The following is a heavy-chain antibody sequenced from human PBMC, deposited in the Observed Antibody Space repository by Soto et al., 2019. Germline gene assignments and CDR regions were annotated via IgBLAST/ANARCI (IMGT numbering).Heavy chain of an antibody. J-gene: IGHJ4*02. D-gene: IGHD3-10*01. CDR2: ISSSGSTA. Sequence: PGGSLRVSGAASGFTFRRFELHWVRQAPGKGLEWISYISSSGSTAYYASSVEGRFTISRDNANNSVYLQMDSLRAEDTALYSCTRAAWFPYLSFYWGQGALVTVSS. V-gene: IGHV3-48*03. CDR1: GFTFRRFE. CDR3: TRAAWFPYLSFY.